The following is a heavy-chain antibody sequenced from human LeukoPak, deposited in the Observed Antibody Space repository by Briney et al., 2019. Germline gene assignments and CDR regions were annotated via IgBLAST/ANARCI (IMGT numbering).Heavy chain of an antibody. CDR1: GFTFSSYG. CDR2: ISSSSSYT. CDR3: ASDLAVARGY. D-gene: IGHD6-19*01. Sequence: GGSLGLSCAASGFTFSSYGMSWVRQAPGRGLEWVSSISSSSSYTFYADSVKGRFTISRDNAKNSLYLQMNSLRAEDTAVYSCASDLAVARGYWGQGTLVTVSS. J-gene: IGHJ4*02. V-gene: IGHV3-21*06.